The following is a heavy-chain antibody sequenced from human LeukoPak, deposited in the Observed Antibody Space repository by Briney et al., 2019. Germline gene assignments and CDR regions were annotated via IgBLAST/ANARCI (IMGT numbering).Heavy chain of an antibody. J-gene: IGHJ4*02. Sequence: SETLSLTXTVSGGSISSGSYYWRWIRQPAGTGLEWIGRIYTSGSTNYNPSLKSRVTISVDTSKNQFSLKLSSVTAADTAVYYCARGYCSGGSSYFDYWGQGTLVTVSS. CDR3: ARGYCSGGSSYFDY. D-gene: IGHD2-15*01. CDR1: GGSISSGSYY. CDR2: IYTSGST. V-gene: IGHV4-61*02.